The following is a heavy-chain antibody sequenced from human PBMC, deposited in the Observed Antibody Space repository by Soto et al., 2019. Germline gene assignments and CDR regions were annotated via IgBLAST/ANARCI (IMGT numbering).Heavy chain of an antibody. CDR1: GFTVSSNY. CDR2: IYSGGST. J-gene: IGHJ4*02. D-gene: IGHD6-19*01. Sequence: GSLRLSCAASGFTVSSNYMSLVRRAPGKGLEWVSVIYSGGSTYYADSVKGRFTISRDNSKNTLYLQMNSLRAEDTAVYYCAKEYEYSSGWERIDYWGQGTLVTVSS. CDR3: AKEYEYSSGWERIDY. V-gene: IGHV3-66*01.